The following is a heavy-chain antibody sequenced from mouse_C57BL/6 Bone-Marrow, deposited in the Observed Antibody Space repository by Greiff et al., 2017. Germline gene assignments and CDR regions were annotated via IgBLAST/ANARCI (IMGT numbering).Heavy chain of an antibody. J-gene: IGHJ4*01. V-gene: IGHV1-55*01. CDR1: GYTFTSYW. D-gene: IGHD1-1*02. Sequence: QVQLQQPGAELVKPGASVKLSCKASGYTFTSYWITWVKQRPGQGLEWLGDIYPGSGSTNYNEKFKSKATLTVAKSSRPAYMQLSSLTSEDSAVEYGERGDYDCYAMDYWGQGTSVTVSS. CDR3: ERGDYDCYAMDY. CDR2: IYPGSGST.